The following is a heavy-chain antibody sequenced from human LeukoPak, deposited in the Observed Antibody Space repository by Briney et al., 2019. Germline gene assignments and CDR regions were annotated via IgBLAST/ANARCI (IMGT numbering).Heavy chain of an antibody. V-gene: IGHV3-30-3*01. Sequence: GGSLRLSCAASGFTFSSYAMHWVRQAPGKGLEWVAVISYDGSNKYYADSVKGRSTISRDNSKNTLYLQMNSPRAEDTAVYYCAREGGSYCSSTSCLSAFDPWGQGTLVTVSS. CDR3: AREGGSYCSSTSCLSAFDP. CDR1: GFTFSSYA. CDR2: ISYDGSNK. J-gene: IGHJ5*02. D-gene: IGHD2-2*01.